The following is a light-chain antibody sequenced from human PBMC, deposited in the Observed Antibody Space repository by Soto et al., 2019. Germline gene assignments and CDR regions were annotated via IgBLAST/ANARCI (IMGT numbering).Light chain of an antibody. CDR1: NTDVGGYNY. Sequence: QSALTQPASVSGSPGQSITVSCTGTNTDVGGYNYVSWYQHRPGKAPRLMIDEVRNRLSGVSNRFSGSKSVTTASLTIYGLQSEDEADYYCTAYTPTGALVFGSGTQLTVL. J-gene: IGLJ6*01. V-gene: IGLV2-14*01. CDR3: TAYTPTGALV. CDR2: EVR.